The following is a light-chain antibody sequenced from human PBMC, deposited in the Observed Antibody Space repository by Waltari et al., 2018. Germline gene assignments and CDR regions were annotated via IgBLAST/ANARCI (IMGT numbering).Light chain of an antibody. Sequence: DIQLTQSPSSVSASIGDSVTITCRASQGISSRLAWYQQKPGKAPKLLIYGASTLQSGVPSRFSGSGSGTDFTLTISSLQPEDFATYDCHLANSFPYTFGQGTRLDIK. CDR1: QGISSR. J-gene: IGKJ5*01. V-gene: IGKV1-12*02. CDR2: GAS. CDR3: HLANSFPYT.